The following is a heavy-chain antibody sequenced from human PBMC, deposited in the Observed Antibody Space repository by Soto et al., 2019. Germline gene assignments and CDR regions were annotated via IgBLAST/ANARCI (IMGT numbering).Heavy chain of an antibody. CDR3: ARDRGSVAGFDY. CDR2: IYYSGST. Sequence: SETLSLTCAVSDGSISGFYWSWIRQPPGKGLEWIGYIYYSGSTNYNPSLKGRVTISVDTSKNQFSLKLNSVTAADTAVYYCARDRGSVAGFDYWGQGTLVTVSS. CDR1: DGSISGFY. J-gene: IGHJ4*02. D-gene: IGHD6-19*01. V-gene: IGHV4-59*01.